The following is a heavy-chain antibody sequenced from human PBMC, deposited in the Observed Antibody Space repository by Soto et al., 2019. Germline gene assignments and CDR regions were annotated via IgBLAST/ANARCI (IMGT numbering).Heavy chain of an antibody. V-gene: IGHV4-30-2*01. D-gene: IGHD6-13*01. CDR1: GGSISSGGYS. CDR2: IYHSGST. CDR3: ARVSAAAGTYWFDP. J-gene: IGHJ5*02. Sequence: PSETLSLTCAVSGGSISSGGYSWSWIRQPPGKGLEWIGYIYHSGSTYYNPSLKSRVTISVDRSKNQFSLKLSSVTAADTAVYYCARVSAAAGTYWFDPWGQGTLVTVSS.